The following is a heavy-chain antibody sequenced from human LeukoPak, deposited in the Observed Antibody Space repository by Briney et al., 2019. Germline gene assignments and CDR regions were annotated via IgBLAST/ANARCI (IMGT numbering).Heavy chain of an antibody. CDR2: IYYSGST. D-gene: IGHD6-19*01. Sequence: SETLSLTCTVSGGSISSSSYYWGWIRQPPGKGLEWIGSIYYSGSTYYNPSLKSRVSISVDTSKNQFSLKLSSVTAADTAVYYCARGPLAVVKKGAFDIWGQGTMVTVSS. CDR3: ARGPLAVVKKGAFDI. CDR1: GGSISSSSYY. J-gene: IGHJ3*02. V-gene: IGHV4-39*07.